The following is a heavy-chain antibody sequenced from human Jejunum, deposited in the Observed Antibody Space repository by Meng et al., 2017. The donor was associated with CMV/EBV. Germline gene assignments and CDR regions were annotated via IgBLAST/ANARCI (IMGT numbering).Heavy chain of an antibody. CDR2: INTNTGNP. D-gene: IGHD3-22*01. CDR1: GGTFSSYA. J-gene: IGHJ4*02. CDR3: ARGDYYDSSGLDY. V-gene: IGHV7-4-1*02. Sequence: VQLVQSGAEVKKPGSSVKVSCKASGGTFSSYAISWVRQAPGQGLEWMGWINTNTGNPTYAQGFTGRFVFSLDTSVSTAYLQISSLKAEDTAVYYCARGDYYDSSGLDYWGQGTLVTVSS.